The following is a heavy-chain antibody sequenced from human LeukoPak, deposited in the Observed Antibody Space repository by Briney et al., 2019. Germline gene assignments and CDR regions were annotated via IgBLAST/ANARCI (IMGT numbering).Heavy chain of an antibody. D-gene: IGHD3-10*01. J-gene: IGHJ4*02. CDR2: ISSSSSYT. Sequence: PGGSLRLSCVAFGFTFSDYYMSWIRQAPGKGLEWVSYISSSSSYTNYADSVKGRFTISRDNAKNSVFLQMNSLKDEDTAVYYCVRDGSGSDFSLDYWGQGTLVTVSS. CDR1: GFTFSDYY. V-gene: IGHV3-11*06. CDR3: VRDGSGSDFSLDY.